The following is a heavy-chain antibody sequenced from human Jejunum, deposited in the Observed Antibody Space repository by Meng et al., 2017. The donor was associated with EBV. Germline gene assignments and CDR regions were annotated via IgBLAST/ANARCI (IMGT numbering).Heavy chain of an antibody. CDR2: IYYSGST. D-gene: IGHD5-12*01. Sequence: QLRPQRSGPGLVKPRDTLSLTGNVSGGSVNSGNVYWSWIRQPPGKGLEWIGYIYYSGSTNYIPSLKSRVTISLDTSKNQFSLKLSSVTAADTAVYYRAGLRYSGYDRAFDYWGQGALVTVSS. V-gene: IGHV4-61*01. J-gene: IGHJ4*02. CDR1: GGSVNSGNVY. CDR3: AGLRYSGYDRAFDY.